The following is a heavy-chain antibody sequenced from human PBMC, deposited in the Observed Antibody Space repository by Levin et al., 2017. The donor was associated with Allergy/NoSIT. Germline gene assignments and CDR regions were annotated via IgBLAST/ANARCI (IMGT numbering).Heavy chain of an antibody. Sequence: PGESLKISCAASGFTFSSYAMHWVRQAPGKGLEWVAVISYDGSNKYYADSVKGRFTISRDNSKNTLYLQMNSLRAEDTAVYYCARDRSSGYFPPYYYYGMDVWGQGTTVTVSS. J-gene: IGHJ6*02. CDR2: ISYDGSNK. V-gene: IGHV3-30*04. D-gene: IGHD3-22*01. CDR1: GFTFSSYA. CDR3: ARDRSSGYFPPYYYYGMDV.